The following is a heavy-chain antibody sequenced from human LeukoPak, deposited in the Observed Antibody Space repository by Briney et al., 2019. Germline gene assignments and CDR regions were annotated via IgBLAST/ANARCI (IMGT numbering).Heavy chain of an antibody. CDR2: ISAYNGNT. J-gene: IGHJ4*02. CDR1: GYTFTSYG. Sequence: ASVKVSCKASGYTFTSYGISWVRQAPGQGLEWMGWISAYNGNTNYAQKLQGRVTMTTDTSTSTAYMELRSLRSDDTAVYYCARDGIVLTGWIRHSDYWGQGTLVTVSS. CDR3: ARDGIVLTGWIRHSDY. D-gene: IGHD3-9*01. V-gene: IGHV1-18*01.